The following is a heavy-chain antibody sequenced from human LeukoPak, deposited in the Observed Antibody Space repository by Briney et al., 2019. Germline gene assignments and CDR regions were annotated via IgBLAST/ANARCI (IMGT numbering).Heavy chain of an antibody. D-gene: IGHD1-14*01. CDR1: GGSISSGGYY. Sequence: PSQTLSLTCTVSGGSISSGGYYWSWIRQPPGKGLEWIGEINHSGSTNYNPSLKSRVTISVDTSKNQFSLKLSSVTAADTAVYYCARQTGHFDPWGQGTLVTVSS. CDR2: INHSGST. CDR3: ARQTGHFDP. V-gene: IGHV4-39*01. J-gene: IGHJ5*02.